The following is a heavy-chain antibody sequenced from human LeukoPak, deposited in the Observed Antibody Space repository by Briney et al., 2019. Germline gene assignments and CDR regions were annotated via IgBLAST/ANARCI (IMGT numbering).Heavy chain of an antibody. V-gene: IGHV3-7*04. Sequence: PGGSLRLSCAASGFTLSSYWMSWVRQAPGKGLERVANIKEDGSEKYYVDSVKGRFTISRDNAENSLYLQVNSLRAEDTAVYYCARVTYPWYFDDWGQGTLVTVSS. CDR1: GFTLSSYW. CDR3: ARVTYPWYFDD. CDR2: IKEDGSEK. J-gene: IGHJ4*02. D-gene: IGHD2-2*02.